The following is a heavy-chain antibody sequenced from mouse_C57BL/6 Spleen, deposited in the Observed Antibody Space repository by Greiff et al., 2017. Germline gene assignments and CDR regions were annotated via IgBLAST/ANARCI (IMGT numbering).Heavy chain of an antibody. D-gene: IGHD2-5*01. CDR1: GYTFTSYW. Sequence: VQLQQPGAELVMPGASVKLSCKASGYTFTSYWMHWVKQRPGQGLEWIGEIDPSDSYTNYNQKFKGKSTLTVDKSSSTAYMQLSSLTSEDSAVYYCAGGYSNCPAWFAYWGQGTSVTVSS. CDR2: IDPSDSYT. CDR3: AGGYSNCPAWFAY. J-gene: IGHJ4*01. V-gene: IGHV1-69*01.